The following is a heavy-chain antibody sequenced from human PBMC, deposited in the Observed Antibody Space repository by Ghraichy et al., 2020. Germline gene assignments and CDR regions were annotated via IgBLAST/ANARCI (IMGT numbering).Heavy chain of an antibody. Sequence: GLVLVTVISYDGSNKYYADSVKGRFTISRDNSKNTLYLQMNSLRAEDTAVYYCAKMVIPQYYFDYWGQGTLIT. D-gene: IGHD2-2*02. CDR2: ISYDGSNK. V-gene: IGHV3-30*18. J-gene: IGHJ4*02. CDR3: AKMVIPQYYFDY.